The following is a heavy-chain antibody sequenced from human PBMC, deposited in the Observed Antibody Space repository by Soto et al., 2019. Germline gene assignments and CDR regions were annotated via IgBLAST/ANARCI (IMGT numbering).Heavy chain of an antibody. CDR1: GYTFTSYA. J-gene: IGHJ5*02. V-gene: IGHV1-3*01. CDR2: INAGNGNT. Sequence: VASGKVSCKASGYTFTSYAMHWVRQAPGQRLEWMGWINAGNGNTKYSQKFQGRVTITRDTSASTAYMELSSLRSEDTAVYYCARDLDPYYLNWYDPWGQGTLVTVSS. CDR3: ARDLDPYYLNWYDP. D-gene: IGHD1-26*01.